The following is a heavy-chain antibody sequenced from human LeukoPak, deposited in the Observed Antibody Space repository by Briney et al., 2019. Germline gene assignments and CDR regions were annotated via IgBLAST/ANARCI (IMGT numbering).Heavy chain of an antibody. D-gene: IGHD1-26*01. V-gene: IGHV3-30*18. CDR1: GFTFSSYG. J-gene: IGHJ4*02. CDR3: AKDRILVGATGYYFDY. CDR2: ISYDGSNK. Sequence: PGGSLRLSCAASGFTFSSYGMHWVRQAPGKGLEWVAVISYDGSNKYYADSVKGRFTISRDNSKNTLYLQMNSLRAEDTAVYYCAKDRILVGATGYYFDYWGQGSLVTVSS.